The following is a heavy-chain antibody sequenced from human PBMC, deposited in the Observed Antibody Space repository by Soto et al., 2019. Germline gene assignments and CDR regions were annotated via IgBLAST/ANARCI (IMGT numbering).Heavy chain of an antibody. V-gene: IGHV3-48*02. Sequence: EVQVVESGGGLVQPGGSLRLSCAASGFTFSSNSMNWVRQAPGKGLEWISYISSSSSTIYADSVKGRFTISIDNAKNSLYLQMNSLIDEDTAVYYCARVIWSGHLTSDLWGQGTLVTVSS. J-gene: IGHJ5*02. D-gene: IGHD3-3*01. CDR2: ISSSSSTI. CDR3: ARVIWSGHLTSDL. CDR1: GFTFSSNS.